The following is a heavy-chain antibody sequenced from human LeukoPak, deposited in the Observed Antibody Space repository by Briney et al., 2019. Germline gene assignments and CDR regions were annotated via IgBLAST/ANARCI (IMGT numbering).Heavy chain of an antibody. J-gene: IGHJ4*02. V-gene: IGHV4-59*01. CDR3: ARGGDYGDLRYFDY. Sequence: PSETLSLTCTVSGVSINTYYSSWIRQPPGKGLDWIGYIYYRGSTNYNPSLKSRVTFSVDTSKNQFSLKLNSVTAADTAVYYCARGGDYGDLRYFDYWGQGTLVTVSS. D-gene: IGHD4-17*01. CDR2: IYYRGST. CDR1: GVSINTYY.